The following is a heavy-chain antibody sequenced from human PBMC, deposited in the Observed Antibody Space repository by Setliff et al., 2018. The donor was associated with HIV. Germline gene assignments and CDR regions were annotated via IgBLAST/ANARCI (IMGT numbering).Heavy chain of an antibody. CDR1: GYSLANYA. CDR3: ARDGFYYGPGGFPNGGLDY. J-gene: IGHJ4*02. Sequence: ASVKVSCKASGYSLANYAISWVRQVPGHGLEWMGWMSGNNGNTKSAPKVQGRLTLATDISTGTAYMELMSLTSDDTAVYYCARDGFYYGPGGFPNGGLDYWGQGTPVTVSS. CDR2: MSGNNGNT. V-gene: IGHV1-18*04. D-gene: IGHD3-10*01.